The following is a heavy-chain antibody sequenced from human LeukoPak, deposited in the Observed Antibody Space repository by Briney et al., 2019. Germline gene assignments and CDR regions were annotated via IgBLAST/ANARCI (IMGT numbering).Heavy chain of an antibody. Sequence: GGSLRLSCAASGFTFSSYSMNWVRQAPGKGLEWVSSISSSSSYIYCADSVKGRFTISRDNAKNSLYLQMNSLRAEDTAVYYCARAGHYYGSGSYYYWGQGTLVTVSS. J-gene: IGHJ4*02. CDR2: ISSSSSYI. CDR1: GFTFSSYS. V-gene: IGHV3-21*01. CDR3: ARAGHYYGSGSYYY. D-gene: IGHD3-10*01.